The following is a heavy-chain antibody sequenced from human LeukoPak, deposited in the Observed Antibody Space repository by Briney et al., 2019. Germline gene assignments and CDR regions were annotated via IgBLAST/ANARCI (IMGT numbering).Heavy chain of an antibody. CDR3: ARDGVAIFGVVIIDPFAWFDP. CDR2: IYYSGST. V-gene: IGHV4-39*07. CDR1: GGSISSSSYY. D-gene: IGHD3-3*01. Sequence: PSETLSLTCTVSGGSISSSSYYWGWIRQPPGKGLEWIGSIYYSGSTYYNPSLKSRVTISVDTSKNQFSLKLSSVTAADTAVYYCARDGVAIFGVVIIDPFAWFDPWGQGTLVTVSS. J-gene: IGHJ5*02.